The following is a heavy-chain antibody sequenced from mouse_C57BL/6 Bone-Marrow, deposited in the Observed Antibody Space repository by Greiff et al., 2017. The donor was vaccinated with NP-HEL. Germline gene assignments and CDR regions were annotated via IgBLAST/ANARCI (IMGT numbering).Heavy chain of an antibody. CDR2: INPNNGGT. D-gene: IGHD1-1*01. CDR1: GYTFTDYY. CDR3: ARRVITTGAYWYFEV. V-gene: IGHV1-26*01. Sequence: EVQLQQSGPELVKPGASVKISCKASGYTFTDYYMNWVKQSHGKSLEWIGDINPNNGGTSYNQKFKGKATLTVDKSSSTAYMELRSLSSEYSAVYYCARRVITTGAYWYFEVWGTGTTVTVSS. J-gene: IGHJ1*03.